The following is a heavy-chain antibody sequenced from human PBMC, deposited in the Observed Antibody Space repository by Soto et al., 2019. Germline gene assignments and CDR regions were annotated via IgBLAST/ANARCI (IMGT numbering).Heavy chain of an antibody. CDR1: GGSISSGSFY. Sequence: QVQLQESGPGLVKPSQPLSLTCTVSGGSISSGSFYWTWIRQHPGKGLEFIGYIYYSGDTYYNPSLRSRVIISLDTSKNQFSLRLNSVTAADTAEYYCAREWSGGRRDGNPDKYYGMDVWGQGTKVTVSS. CDR3: AREWSGGRRDGNPDKYYGMDV. CDR2: IYYSGDT. J-gene: IGHJ6*02. D-gene: IGHD2-15*01. V-gene: IGHV4-31*03.